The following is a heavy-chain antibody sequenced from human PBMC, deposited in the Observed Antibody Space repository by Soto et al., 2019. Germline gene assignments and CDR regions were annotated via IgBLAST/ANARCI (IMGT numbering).Heavy chain of an antibody. D-gene: IGHD2-2*01. J-gene: IGHJ4*02. CDR1: GYTFNTYF. Sequence: HVQLVQSGGELKKPGASVKVSCNTSGYTFNTYFITWVRQAPGQGLEWMGWISPHNGNTNYAEKFQGRVTMTTDTITKTAYMELRNLRFDDTAVYDCARYTSNSFDYWGQGTLVTVSS. V-gene: IGHV1-18*01. CDR2: ISPHNGNT. CDR3: ARYTSNSFDY.